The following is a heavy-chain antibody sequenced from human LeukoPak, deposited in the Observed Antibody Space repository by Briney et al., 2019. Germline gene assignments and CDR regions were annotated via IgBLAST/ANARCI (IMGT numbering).Heavy chain of an antibody. CDR3: ARGIAPSAVPDAFDF. J-gene: IGHJ3*01. D-gene: IGHD2-2*02. V-gene: IGHV3-48*01. CDR1: GFIFDSYS. Sequence: GGSLRLSCAASGFIFDSYSMNWVRQAPGKGLEWVSHISSGGSTINYADSVKGRFAISRDNAKNSLYLQMNSLRAEDTAVYYCARGIAPSAVPDAFDFWGQGTMVTVSS. CDR2: ISSGGSTI.